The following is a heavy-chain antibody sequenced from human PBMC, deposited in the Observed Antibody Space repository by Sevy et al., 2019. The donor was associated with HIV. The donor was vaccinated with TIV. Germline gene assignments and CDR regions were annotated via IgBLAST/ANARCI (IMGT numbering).Heavy chain of an antibody. V-gene: IGHV3-74*01. Sequence: GGSLRLSCAASGFTFSSYWMHWVRQAPGKGLVWVSRINSDGSSTSYADSVKGRFAISRDNSKNTLYLQMNSLSAEDTAVYYCAKDPWDYCGGDCLYHFDSWGQGTLVTVSS. CDR2: INSDGSST. J-gene: IGHJ4*02. CDR1: GFTFSSYW. CDR3: AKDPWDYCGGDCLYHFDS. D-gene: IGHD2-21*02.